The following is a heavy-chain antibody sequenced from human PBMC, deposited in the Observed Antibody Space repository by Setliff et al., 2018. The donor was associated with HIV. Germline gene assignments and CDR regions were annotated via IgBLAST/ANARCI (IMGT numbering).Heavy chain of an antibody. J-gene: IGHJ4*02. CDR2: IKSKSDGGAV. CDR1: GFRFSDYY. Sequence: PGGSLRLSCAASGFRFSDYYMNWIRQAPGKGLEWVGRIKSKSDGGAVHYAAPVKGRFTISRDDSQDTLYLEMNSLTNEDTAMYYCTTYSSVYYHSDCWGQGTLVTVSS. CDR3: TTYSSVYYHSDC. V-gene: IGHV3-15*06. D-gene: IGHD3-22*01.